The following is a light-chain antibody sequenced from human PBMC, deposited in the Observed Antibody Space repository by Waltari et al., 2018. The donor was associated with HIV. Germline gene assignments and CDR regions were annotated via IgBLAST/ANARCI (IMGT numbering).Light chain of an antibody. V-gene: IGLV2-14*01. CDR3: TSYTSRNTRV. CDR1: TSDVGGYQY. CDR2: EVT. Sequence: QSALTQPASVSGSPGKSITISCTGTTSDVGGYQYVSLYQPHPGKAPKLMIYEVTNRPSGVSFRFSGSKSGNTASLTISGLQAEDEADYFCTSYTSRNTRVFGTGTKVTVL. J-gene: IGLJ1*01.